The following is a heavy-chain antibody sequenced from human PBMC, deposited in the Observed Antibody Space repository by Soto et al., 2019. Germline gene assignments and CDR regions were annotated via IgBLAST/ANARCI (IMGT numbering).Heavy chain of an antibody. J-gene: IGHJ4*02. CDR2: INHSGST. D-gene: IGHD3-9*01. Sequence: SETLSLTCAVYGGSFSGYYWSWIRQPPGKGLEWIGEINHSGSTNYNPSLKSRVTISVDTSKNQFSLKLSSVTAADTAVFYCARPGLGDILTGSFDYWGQGTLVTVSS. CDR1: GGSFSGYY. V-gene: IGHV4-34*01. CDR3: ARPGLGDILTGSFDY.